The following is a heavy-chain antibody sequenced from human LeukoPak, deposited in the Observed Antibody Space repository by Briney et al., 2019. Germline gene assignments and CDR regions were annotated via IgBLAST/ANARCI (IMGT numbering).Heavy chain of an antibody. Sequence: SQTLSLTCAISGDSVSSNSAAWSRIRQSPSRGLEWLGRTYYRSKWYNDYAVSVKSRIIINPDTSKNQFSLQLKSVTPEDTAVYYCAKLGDSSTWGQGTLVTVSS. J-gene: IGHJ5*02. D-gene: IGHD6-19*01. CDR3: AKLGDSST. V-gene: IGHV6-1*01. CDR1: GDSVSSNSAA. CDR2: TYYRSKWYN.